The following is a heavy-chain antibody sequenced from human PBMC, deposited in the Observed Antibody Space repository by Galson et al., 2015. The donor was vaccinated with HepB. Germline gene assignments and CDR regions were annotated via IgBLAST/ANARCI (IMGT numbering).Heavy chain of an antibody. Sequence: SVKVSCKASGGTFSSYAISWVRQAPGQGLEWMGRIIPILGIANYAQKFQGRVTITADKSTSTAYMELSSLRSEDTAVYYCARDYADDYGDYSWAFDIWGQGTVVTVSS. CDR2: IIPILGIA. CDR3: ARDYADDYGDYSWAFDI. CDR1: GGTFSSYA. D-gene: IGHD4-17*01. J-gene: IGHJ3*02. V-gene: IGHV1-69*04.